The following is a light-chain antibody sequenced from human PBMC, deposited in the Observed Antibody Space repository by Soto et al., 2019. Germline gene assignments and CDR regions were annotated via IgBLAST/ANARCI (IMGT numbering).Light chain of an antibody. CDR1: QTISSW. V-gene: IGKV1-5*03. CDR3: QQRSNWPGGA. J-gene: IGKJ5*01. Sequence: IQMTQSPSTLSVSVGDRVTITCRASQTISSWLAWYQQKPGKAPKLLIYKASTLKSGVPSRFSGSGSGTDFTLTISSLEPEDFAVYYCQQRSNWPGGAFGQGTRLEIK. CDR2: KAS.